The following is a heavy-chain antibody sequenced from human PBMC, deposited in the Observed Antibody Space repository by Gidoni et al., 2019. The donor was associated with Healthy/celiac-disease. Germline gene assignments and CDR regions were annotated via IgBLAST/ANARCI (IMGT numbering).Heavy chain of an antibody. CDR1: GFTVSSNY. Sequence: EVQLVESGGGLIQPGGSLRLSCAASGFTVSSNYMSWVRQAPGKGLEWVSVIYSGGSTYYADSVKGRFTISRDNSKNTLYLQMNSLRAEDTAVYYCARDPISNYYDQGWFDPWGQGTLVTVSS. CDR2: IYSGGST. D-gene: IGHD3-22*01. V-gene: IGHV3-53*01. CDR3: ARDPISNYYDQGWFDP. J-gene: IGHJ5*02.